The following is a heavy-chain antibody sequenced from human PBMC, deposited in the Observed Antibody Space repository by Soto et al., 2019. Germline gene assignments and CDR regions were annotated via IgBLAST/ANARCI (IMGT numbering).Heavy chain of an antibody. J-gene: IGHJ4*02. CDR3: AKAQLLWFGEFPPDYFDY. CDR1: GFTFSSYA. CDR2: ISGSGGST. D-gene: IGHD3-10*01. V-gene: IGHV3-23*01. Sequence: EVQLLESGGGLVQPGGSLRLSCAASGFTFSSYAMSWVRQAPGKGLEWVSAISGSGGSTYYADSVKGRFTLSRDNSKNTLYLQMNSLRAEDTAVYYCAKAQLLWFGEFPPDYFDYWGQGTLVTVSS.